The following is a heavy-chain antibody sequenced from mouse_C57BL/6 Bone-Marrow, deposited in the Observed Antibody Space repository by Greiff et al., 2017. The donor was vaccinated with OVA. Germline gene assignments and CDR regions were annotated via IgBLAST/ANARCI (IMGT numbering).Heavy chain of an antibody. Sequence: QVHVKQSGAELARPGASVKMSCKASGYTFTSYTMHWVKQRPGQGLEWIGYINPSSGYTKYNQKFKDKATLTADKSSSTAYMQLSSLTSEDSAVYYCARPGSSPLDYWGQGTSVTVSS. CDR1: GYTFTSYT. CDR3: ARPGSSPLDY. J-gene: IGHJ4*01. D-gene: IGHD1-1*01. CDR2: INPSSGYT. V-gene: IGHV1-4*01.